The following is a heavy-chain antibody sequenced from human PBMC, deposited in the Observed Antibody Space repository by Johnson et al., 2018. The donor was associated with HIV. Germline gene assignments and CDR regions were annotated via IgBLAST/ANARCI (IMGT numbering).Heavy chain of an antibody. CDR2: IGYSASDT. D-gene: IGHD2-15*01. J-gene: IGHJ3*01. V-gene: IGHV3-23*04. CDR3: EGYCSGGACYSGVSAFDV. Sequence: MQLVESGGGLVQPGGSLRLSCAASGLTFSNYAMNWVRQAPGKGLEWVSSIGYSASDTYYADSVKGRFTISRDNSNNRLYLQMNSLRAEDTAIYYCEGYCSGGACYSGVSAFDVWGHGTMVTVSS. CDR1: GLTFSNYA.